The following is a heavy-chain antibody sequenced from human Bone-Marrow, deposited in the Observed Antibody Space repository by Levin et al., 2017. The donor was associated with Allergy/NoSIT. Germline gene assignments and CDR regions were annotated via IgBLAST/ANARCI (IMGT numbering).Heavy chain of an antibody. CDR3: ARGSVVTARSEYFQY. CDR1: GGTFRSYA. V-gene: IGHV1-69*13. J-gene: IGHJ1*01. CDR2: IIPIFGAA. Sequence: SVKVSCKASGGTFRSYAISWVRQAPGQGLEWMGGIIPIFGAANYAQKFQGRVTITADESTNTAYMELSSLRSEDTAVYYCARGSVVTARSEYFQYWGQGTLVSVSS. D-gene: IGHD2-21*02.